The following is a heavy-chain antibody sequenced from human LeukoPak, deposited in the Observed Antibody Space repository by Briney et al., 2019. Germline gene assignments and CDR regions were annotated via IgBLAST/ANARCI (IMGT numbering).Heavy chain of an antibody. V-gene: IGHV4-59*08. CDR3: AKYGNSGWVIDN. J-gene: IGHJ4*02. CDR2: IYYTGGT. D-gene: IGHD6-19*01. CDR1: XXSIGSNY. Sequence: ASETXXLXXXXXXXSIGSNYWTWIRQPPGKGLEYIGYIYYTGGTNYNPSLKSRVTISVDTSKNQFSLKLSSVTAADTAVYFCAKYGNSGWVIDNWGQGTLVTVSS.